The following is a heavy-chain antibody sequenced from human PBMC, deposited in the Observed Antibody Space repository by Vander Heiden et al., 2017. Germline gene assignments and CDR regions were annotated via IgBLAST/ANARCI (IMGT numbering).Heavy chain of an antibody. V-gene: IGHV3-23*01. D-gene: IGHD3-22*01. Sequence: ELQLLESGGDLVQPGGSLSLSCAASGFSFSSHAMNWVRQAPGKGLGWASSISSGGSISYADSVKGRFTISRDNSKNTLYLQMNNLRDEDTAIYYCASGGRYDNSGVLDYWGQGTLVTVSS. CDR1: GFSFSSHA. CDR3: ASGGRYDNSGVLDY. J-gene: IGHJ4*02. CDR2: ISSGGSI.